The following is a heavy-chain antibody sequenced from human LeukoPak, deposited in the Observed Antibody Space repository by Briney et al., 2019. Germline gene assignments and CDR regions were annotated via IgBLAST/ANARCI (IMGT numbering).Heavy chain of an antibody. D-gene: IGHD3-22*01. CDR3: AREAYDSSGYYSGNWFDP. CDR2: ISAYNGNT. V-gene: IGHV1-18*01. J-gene: IGHJ5*02. CDR1: GYTFTSYG. Sequence: ASVKVSCKASGYTFTSYGISWVRQAPGQGLEWMGWISAYNGNTNYAQKHQGRVTMTTDTSTSTAYMELRSLRSDDTAVYYCAREAYDSSGYYSGNWFDPWGQGTLVTVSS.